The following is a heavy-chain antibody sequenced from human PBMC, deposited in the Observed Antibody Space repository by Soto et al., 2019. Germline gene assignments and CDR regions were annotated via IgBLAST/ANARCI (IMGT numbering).Heavy chain of an antibody. CDR3: AREMAALNYFDY. CDR1: EFTFCSYS. V-gene: IGHV3-48*01. CDR2: ISSSSSTI. D-gene: IGHD2-15*01. J-gene: IGHJ4*02. Sequence: WGSLRLSCAASEFTFCSYSMNLVRQARGKGLEWVSYISSSSSTIYYADSVKGRFTISRDNAKNSLYLQMNSLRAEDTAVYYCAREMAALNYFDYWGQGTLVTVS.